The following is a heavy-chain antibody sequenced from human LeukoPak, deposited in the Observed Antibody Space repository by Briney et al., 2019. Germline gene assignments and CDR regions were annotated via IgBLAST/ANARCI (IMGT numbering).Heavy chain of an antibody. CDR3: ARSGFWDGYSYYYMDV. Sequence: PGGSLRLSCEASGFPFQNAYMSWVRQAPGKGLEWVSAIYTSGHTVYADSVKGRFIISKDNSNNTLYLQMNSLRATDTAIYYCARSGFWDGYSYYYMDVWGKGTAVTVSS. CDR2: IYTSGHT. CDR1: GFPFQNAY. D-gene: IGHD3-3*01. J-gene: IGHJ6*03. V-gene: IGHV3-53*01.